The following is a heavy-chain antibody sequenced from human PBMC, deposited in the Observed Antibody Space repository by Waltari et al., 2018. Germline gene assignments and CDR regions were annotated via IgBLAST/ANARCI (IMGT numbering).Heavy chain of an antibody. D-gene: IGHD3-10*01. CDR1: GFMFSRYW. Sequence: EVQLVESGGVLVQPGGSLRLSCEASGFMFSRYWMTWVRQAPGKGLEGVDKIKEEGRSQTDGDSVRGRFIISRDNAQNSLYLQMNYLRAEDTAVYYCARDGGASGSYDYWGQGTLVTVSS. J-gene: IGHJ4*02. CDR3: ARDGGASGSYDY. V-gene: IGHV3-7*01. CDR2: IKEEGRSQ.